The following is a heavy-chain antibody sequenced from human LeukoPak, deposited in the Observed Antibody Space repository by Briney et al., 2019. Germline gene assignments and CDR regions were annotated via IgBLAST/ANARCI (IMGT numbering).Heavy chain of an antibody. CDR1: GFTFSNAW. Sequence: GGSLRLSCAASGFTFSNAWMSWVRQAPGKGLEWVGRIKSKTDGGTTDYAAPVKGRFTISRDDSKNTLYLQMNSLKTEDTAAYYCATDVSSSWFDYWGQGTLVTVSS. V-gene: IGHV3-15*01. J-gene: IGHJ4*02. CDR2: IKSKTDGGTT. D-gene: IGHD6-13*01. CDR3: ATDVSSSWFDY.